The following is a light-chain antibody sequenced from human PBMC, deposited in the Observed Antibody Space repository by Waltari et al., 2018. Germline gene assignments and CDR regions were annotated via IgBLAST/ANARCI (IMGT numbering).Light chain of an antibody. V-gene: IGLV3-1*01. CDR1: MLGNKY. CDR3: QAWDATSHVT. J-gene: IGLJ2*01. Sequence: SYELTQPPSVSVSPGQTASIPCSGDMLGNKYVSWFQQKPGQSPVLVIYEDAKRPSGVPARISGSNSDNIATLTISETQATDEADYYCQAWDATSHVTFGGGTKLTVL. CDR2: EDA.